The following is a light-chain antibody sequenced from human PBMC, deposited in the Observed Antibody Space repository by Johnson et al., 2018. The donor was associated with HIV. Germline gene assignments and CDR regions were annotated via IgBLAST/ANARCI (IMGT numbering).Light chain of an antibody. V-gene: IGLV1-51*01. CDR2: DNN. CDR1: SSNIGNNY. Sequence: QAVLTQPPSVSAAPGQKVTISCSGTSSNIGNNYVSLYQQFTGTAPKLVIHDNNKRPSGIPDRFSGSKSGTSATLGITGLQTGDEADDYCGTWDSSRSAGRANYVFGTGTKVTVL. J-gene: IGLJ1*01. CDR3: GTWDSSRSAGRANYV.